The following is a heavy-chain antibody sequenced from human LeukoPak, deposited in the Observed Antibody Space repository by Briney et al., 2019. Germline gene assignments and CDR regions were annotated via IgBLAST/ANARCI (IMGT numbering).Heavy chain of an antibody. CDR1: GYSISSGYY. CDR3: ARVLYSSGWDGDYYYYYMDV. J-gene: IGHJ6*03. V-gene: IGHV4-38-2*01. Sequence: SETLSLTCAVSGYSISSGYYWGWIRQPPGKGLEWIGSIYHSGSTYYNPSLKSRVTISVDTSKNQFSLKLSSVTAADTAVYYCARVLYSSGWDGDYYYYYMDVWGKGTTVTVSS. D-gene: IGHD6-19*01. CDR2: IYHSGST.